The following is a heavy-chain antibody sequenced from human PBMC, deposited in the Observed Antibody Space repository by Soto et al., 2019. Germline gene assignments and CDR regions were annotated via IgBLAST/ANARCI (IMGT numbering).Heavy chain of an antibody. V-gene: IGHV3-15*07. CDR3: AKDRLGGNFDY. CDR2: IKSETDGGTI. Sequence: GGSLRLSCAGSGFTFSNVWMNWVRQAPGKGLEWVGRIKSETDGGTIDYAAPVKGRFTISRDDSNNTLYLQMNSLKTEDTATYYCAKDRLGGNFDYWGQGTQVTVSS. J-gene: IGHJ4*02. CDR1: GFTFSNVW.